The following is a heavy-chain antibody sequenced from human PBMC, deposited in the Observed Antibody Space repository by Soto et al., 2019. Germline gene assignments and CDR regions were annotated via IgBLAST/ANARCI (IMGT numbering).Heavy chain of an antibody. V-gene: IGHV3-30*18. CDR3: AKDYQQLVRIYYYHGMDV. CDR2: ISYDGSNK. D-gene: IGHD6-13*01. Sequence: GGSLRLSCAASGFTFSSYGMHWVRQAPGKGLEWVAVISYDGSNKYYADSVKGRFTISRDNSKNTLYLQMNSLRAEDTAVYYCAKDYQQLVRIYYYHGMDVWGQGTTVTVSS. J-gene: IGHJ6*02. CDR1: GFTFSSYG.